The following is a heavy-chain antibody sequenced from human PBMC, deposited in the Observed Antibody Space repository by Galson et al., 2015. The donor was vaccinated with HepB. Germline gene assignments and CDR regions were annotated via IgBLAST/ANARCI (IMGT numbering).Heavy chain of an antibody. CDR1: GFTFSSYA. CDR3: AKASDYDSSGRQPGFDYFVVVY. CDR2: ISGSGGST. J-gene: IGHJ4*02. V-gene: IGHV3-23*01. D-gene: IGHD3-22*01. Sequence: SLRLSCAASGFTFSSYAMSWVRQAPGKGLEWVSAISGSGGSTYYADSVKGRFTISRDNSKNTLYLQMNSLRAEDTAVYYCAKASDYDSSGRQPGFDYFVVVYWGQGTLVTVSS.